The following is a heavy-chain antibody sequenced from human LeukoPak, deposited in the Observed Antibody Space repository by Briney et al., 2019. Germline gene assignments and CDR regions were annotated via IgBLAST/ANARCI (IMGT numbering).Heavy chain of an antibody. CDR1: GFIFTDYH. Sequence: GASVKVSCKSSGFIFTDYHMHWLRQAPGQGLEWMGWINPNSGGTNYAQKFQGRVTMTRDTSISTAYMELSRLRSDDTAVYYCASQRVDYYGSGSYKVYYYYMDVWGKGTTVTVSS. V-gene: IGHV1-2*02. CDR3: ASQRVDYYGSGSYKVYYYYMDV. J-gene: IGHJ6*03. CDR2: INPNSGGT. D-gene: IGHD3-10*01.